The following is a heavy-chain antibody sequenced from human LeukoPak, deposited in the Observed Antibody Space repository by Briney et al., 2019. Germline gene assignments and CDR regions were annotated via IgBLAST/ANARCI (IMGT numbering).Heavy chain of an antibody. V-gene: IGHV4-59*01. CDR1: GGSFSGYY. D-gene: IGHD3-10*01. CDR3: ARDAGRVRGVMGLDY. J-gene: IGHJ4*02. CDR2: IYYSGST. Sequence: PSETLSLTCAVYGGSFSGYYWSWIRQPPGKGLEWIGYIYYSGSTNYNPSLKSRVTISVDTSKNQFSLKLSSVTAADTAVYYCARDAGRVRGVMGLDYWGQGTLVTVSS.